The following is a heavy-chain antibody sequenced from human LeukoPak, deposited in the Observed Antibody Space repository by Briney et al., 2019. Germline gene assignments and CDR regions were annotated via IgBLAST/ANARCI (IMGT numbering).Heavy chain of an antibody. CDR2: IYYSGST. CDR1: ADSISSSSFY. D-gene: IGHD3-10*01. CDR3: AREYGSGSYYQYQFDY. Sequence: SETLSLTCTVSADSISSSSFYWGWIRQPPGKGLEWIGNIYYSGSTYYNPSLKSRITISVDTSKNQFSLKLSSVTAADTAVYFCAREYGSGSYYQYQFDYWGQGTLVTVSS. V-gene: IGHV4-39*02. J-gene: IGHJ4*02.